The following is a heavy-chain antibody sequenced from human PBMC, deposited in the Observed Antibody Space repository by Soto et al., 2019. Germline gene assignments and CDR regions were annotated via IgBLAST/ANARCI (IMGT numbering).Heavy chain of an antibody. D-gene: IGHD6-19*01. Sequence: EVPLLESGGGLVQPGGSLRLSCAASGFTFSTYAMNWVRQAPGKGLEWVSGISGSGDSTYYADSVKGRFTVSRDNSQNTLYLQMNSLRAEDTAVFYCAKERSSGWSFDYWGQGTLVTVSS. CDR3: AKERSSGWSFDY. V-gene: IGHV3-23*01. J-gene: IGHJ4*02. CDR2: ISGSGDST. CDR1: GFTFSTYA.